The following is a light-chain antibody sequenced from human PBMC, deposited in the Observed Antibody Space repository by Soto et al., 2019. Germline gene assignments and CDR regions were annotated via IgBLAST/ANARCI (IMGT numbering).Light chain of an antibody. V-gene: IGKV1-12*01. CDR2: AAT. CDR1: QPISIW. Sequence: DIQMTQSPSSVSASVGDRVTITCRASQPISIWLAWYQQKPGTAPKLVISAATILASGVPSRFSGSGSGTDFTLTISSLQAEDFATYYCQQATSFPLTFGGGTKVE. CDR3: QQATSFPLT. J-gene: IGKJ4*01.